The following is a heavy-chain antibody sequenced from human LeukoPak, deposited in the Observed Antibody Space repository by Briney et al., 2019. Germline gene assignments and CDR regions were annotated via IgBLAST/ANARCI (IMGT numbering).Heavy chain of an antibody. V-gene: IGHV4-59*02. D-gene: IGHD6-19*01. CDR2: IHYPAST. CDR1: GDSVSAFY. CDR3: ARGSSDVYWYLDV. Sequence: SETLSLTCTVSGDSVSAFYWSWLRQSPGTGLEWIGFIHYPASTAYNPSLKSRVTVSLETSRNQLSLMLTSLTPADTAMYYCARGSSDVYWYLDVWGRGTLVTVSS. J-gene: IGHJ2*01.